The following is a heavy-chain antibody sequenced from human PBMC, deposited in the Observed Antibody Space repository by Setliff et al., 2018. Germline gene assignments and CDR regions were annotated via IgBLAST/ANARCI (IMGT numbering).Heavy chain of an antibody. CDR2: FDPEDGER. CDR3: AREVVVVKSAINGDSFDY. CDR1: GSTVTESS. D-gene: IGHD2-2*01. V-gene: IGHV1-24*01. J-gene: IGHJ4*02. Sequence: ASVKVSCKVSGSTVTESSMHWVRQAPGKGLEWMGGFDPEDGERIYAQHFQGRLTMTEDTSTDTAYMELSSLRSEDTAVFYCAREVVVVKSAINGDSFDYWGQGTLVTVSS.